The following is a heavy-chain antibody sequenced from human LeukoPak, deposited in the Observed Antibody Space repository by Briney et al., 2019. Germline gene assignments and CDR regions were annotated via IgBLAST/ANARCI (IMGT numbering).Heavy chain of an antibody. CDR3: ASGYGSSWSFDH. Sequence: PSETLSLTCTVSGVSIRSYYWNWVRQSPGRGLEWIGYMHHSGSSHYNPFLKSRVTISVDTSKNHFSLKLNSVTAADTAVYYCASGYGSSWSFDHWGQGTLVTVSS. CDR2: MHHSGSS. CDR1: GVSIRSYY. J-gene: IGHJ4*02. D-gene: IGHD2-2*01. V-gene: IGHV4-59*01.